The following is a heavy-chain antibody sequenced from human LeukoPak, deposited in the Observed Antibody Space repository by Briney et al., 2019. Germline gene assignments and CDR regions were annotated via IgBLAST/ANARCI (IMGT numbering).Heavy chain of an antibody. CDR3: VGEDTGGYRFDY. J-gene: IGHJ4*02. V-gene: IGHV4-30-2*01. D-gene: IGHD2-8*02. CDR1: GASISSGDYS. CDR2: IYHSGST. Sequence: SETLSLTCAVSGASISSGDYSWSWIRQPPGKGLEWIGYIYHSGSTLYNPSLKSRVTISIDRSKDQFSLKLTSVTAADAAINYCVGEDTGGYRFDYWGQGTLVTVSS.